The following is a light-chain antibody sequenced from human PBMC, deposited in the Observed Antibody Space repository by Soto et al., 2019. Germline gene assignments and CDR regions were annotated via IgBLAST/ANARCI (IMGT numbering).Light chain of an antibody. Sequence: EIVLTQSPGTLSLSPGERATLSCRASQSVSSSYLAWYQQKPGQAPRLLIYGASSRATGIPDRFSGSGSGTDFTLTISRLEPEDIATYYCQQYDILPTFGQGTKLEIK. J-gene: IGKJ2*01. V-gene: IGKV3-20*01. CDR2: GAS. CDR1: QSVSSSY. CDR3: QQYDILPT.